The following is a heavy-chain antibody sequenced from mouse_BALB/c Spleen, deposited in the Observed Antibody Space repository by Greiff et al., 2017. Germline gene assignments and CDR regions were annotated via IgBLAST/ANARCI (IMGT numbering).Heavy chain of an antibody. CDR3: AREGAYDGYYTGHFDY. J-gene: IGHJ2*01. Sequence: EVKLVESGGGLVKPGGSLKLSCAASGFTFSSYAMSWVRQTPEKRLEWVASISSGGSTYYPDSVKGRFTISRDNARNILYLQMSSLRSEDTAMYYCAREGAYDGYYTGHFDYWGQGTTLTVSS. D-gene: IGHD2-3*01. CDR1: GFTFSSYA. V-gene: IGHV5-6-5*01. CDR2: ISSGGST.